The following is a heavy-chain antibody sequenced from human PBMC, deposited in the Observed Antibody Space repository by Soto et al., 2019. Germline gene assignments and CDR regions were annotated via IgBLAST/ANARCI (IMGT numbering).Heavy chain of an antibody. J-gene: IGHJ4*02. CDR3: ARDKAPSITMIVVAALEY. D-gene: IGHD3-22*01. Sequence: ASVKVSCKASGYTFTSYGISWVRQAPGQGLEWMGWISAYNGNTNYAQKLQGRVTMTTDTSTSTAYMELRSLRSDDTAVYYCARDKAPSITMIVVAALEYWGQGTLVTVSS. CDR2: ISAYNGNT. V-gene: IGHV1-18*01. CDR1: GYTFTSYG.